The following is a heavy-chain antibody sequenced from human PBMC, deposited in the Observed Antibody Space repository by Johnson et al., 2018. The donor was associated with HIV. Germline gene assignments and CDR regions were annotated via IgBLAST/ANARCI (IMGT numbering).Heavy chain of an antibody. V-gene: IGHV3-9*01. D-gene: IGHD2-15*01. CDR3: AAIGGIGSCWSAAFDI. CDR1: GFTFDDYA. J-gene: IGHJ3*02. CDR2: ISWNSGSI. Sequence: VQLVESGGGLVQPGRSLRLSCAASGFTFDDYAMHWVRQAPGKGLEWVSGISWNSGSIGYADSVKGRFTISRDNAKNSLYLQMNSLRAEDTALYYCAAIGGIGSCWSAAFDIWGQGTMVTVSS.